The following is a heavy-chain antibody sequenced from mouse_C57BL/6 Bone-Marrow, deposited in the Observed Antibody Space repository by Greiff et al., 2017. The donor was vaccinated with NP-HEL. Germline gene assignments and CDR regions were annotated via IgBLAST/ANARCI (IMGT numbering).Heavy chain of an antibody. CDR3: ARREGYGSSYVDYAMDY. J-gene: IGHJ4*01. CDR1: GYAFSSYW. Sequence: QVHVKQSGAELVKPGASVKISCKASGYAFSSYWMNWVKQRPGKGLEWIGQIYPGDGDTNYNGKFKGKATLTADKSSSTAYMQLSSLTSEDSAVYFCARREGYGSSYVDYAMDYWGQGTSVTVSS. CDR2: IYPGDGDT. V-gene: IGHV1-80*01. D-gene: IGHD1-1*01.